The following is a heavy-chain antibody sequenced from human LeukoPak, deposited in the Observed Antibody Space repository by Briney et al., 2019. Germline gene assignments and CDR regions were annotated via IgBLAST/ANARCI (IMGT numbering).Heavy chain of an antibody. CDR3: ARGGYSYGSQYYFDY. V-gene: IGHV3-53*01. J-gene: IGHJ4*02. CDR2: IYSGGTT. Sequence: GGSLRLSCAASRFTVSRNYMSWVRQAPGRGLEWVSVIYSGGTTYYADSVKGRFTISRDISKNTLYLQMNSLTAEDTAVYFCARGGYSYGSQYYFDYWGQGTLVTVFS. CDR1: RFTVSRNY. D-gene: IGHD3-16*02.